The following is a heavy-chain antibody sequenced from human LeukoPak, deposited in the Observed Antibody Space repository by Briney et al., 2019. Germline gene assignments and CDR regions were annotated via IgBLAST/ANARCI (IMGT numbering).Heavy chain of an antibody. D-gene: IGHD3-10*01. CDR2: IYSGGST. J-gene: IGHJ6*03. Sequence: ETLSLTCAVYGGSFSGYYWSWIRQPPGKGLEWVSVIYSGGSTYYADSVKGRFTISRDNSKNTLYFQMNSLRAEDTAVYYCARASLGTMVRGVIRYYYMDVWGKGTAVTISS. V-gene: IGHV3-53*01. CDR1: GGSFSGYY. CDR3: ARASLGTMVRGVIRYYYMDV.